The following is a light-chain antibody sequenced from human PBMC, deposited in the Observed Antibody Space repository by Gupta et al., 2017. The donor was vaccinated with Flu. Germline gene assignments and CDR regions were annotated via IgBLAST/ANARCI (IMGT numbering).Light chain of an antibody. J-gene: IGLJ2*01. CDR1: NIGSNS. CDR3: QVWDSSSDHPV. CDR2: DDS. Sequence: SYGRTQPPSGSAATGPTARITWGGNNIGSNSVHWYQQKPGQAPVLVGYDDSDRPSGIPERFSGSNSGNTATLPISRVEAGDEADYYCQVWDSSSDHPVFGGGTKLTVL. V-gene: IGLV3-21*02.